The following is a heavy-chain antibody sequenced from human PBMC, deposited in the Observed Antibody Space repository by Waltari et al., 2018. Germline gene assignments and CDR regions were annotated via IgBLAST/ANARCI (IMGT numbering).Heavy chain of an antibody. CDR3: ARQYGDSWYYYYYMDV. J-gene: IGHJ6*03. Sequence: QLQLQESGPGLVKPSETLSLTCTVSGGSISSSSYYWGWIRQPPGKGLEWIGSIYYSGSTYYNPSLKSRVTISVDTSKNQFSLKLSSVTAADPAVYYCARQYGDSWYYYYYMDVWGKGTTVTVSS. CDR1: GGSISSSSYY. D-gene: IGHD4-17*01. V-gene: IGHV4-39*01. CDR2: IYYSGST.